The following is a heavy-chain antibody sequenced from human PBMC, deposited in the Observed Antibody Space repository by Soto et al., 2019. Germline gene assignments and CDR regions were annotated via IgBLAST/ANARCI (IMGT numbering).Heavy chain of an antibody. V-gene: IGHV4-59*01. D-gene: IGHD3-22*01. CDR2: IYYSGST. J-gene: IGHJ4*02. CDR3: ASGPRYYYDSSGYYPHFDY. CDR1: GGSISSYY. Sequence: SETLSLTCTVSGGSISSYYWSWSRQPPGKGLEWIGYIYYSGSTNYNPSLKSRGTISVDTAKNQFSLKLSSVTAADTAVYYCASGPRYYYDSSGYYPHFDYWGQGTLVTVS.